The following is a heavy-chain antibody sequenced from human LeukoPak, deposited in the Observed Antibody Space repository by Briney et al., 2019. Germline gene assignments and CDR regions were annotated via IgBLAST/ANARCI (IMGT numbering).Heavy chain of an antibody. V-gene: IGHV3-20*04. J-gene: IGHJ4*02. CDR3: ARANSSGWYFDY. CDR2: INWNGGST. D-gene: IGHD6-19*01. Sequence: GGSLRLSCAASGFTFDDYGMGWVRQAPGEGLEWVSGINWNGGSTGYADSVKGRFTISRDNAKNSLYLQMNSLRAEDTALYYCARANSSGWYFDYWGQGTLVTVSS. CDR1: GFTFDDYG.